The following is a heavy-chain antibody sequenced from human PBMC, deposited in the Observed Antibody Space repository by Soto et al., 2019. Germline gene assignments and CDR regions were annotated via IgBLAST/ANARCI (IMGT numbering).Heavy chain of an antibody. CDR1: ESTFTNHG. Sequence: GAEVKKPGGFWKFSRESSESTFTNHGFAWGRQMPGKGREGMGIISHGDPKTTYSPSFEGQVTISADKSITTAYLQWNSLRVSDTAMYYCARSKYPPDDFDIWGQGTVVTVSS. CDR3: ARSKYPPDDFDI. V-gene: IGHV5-51*03. J-gene: IGHJ3*02. CDR2: ISHGDPKT.